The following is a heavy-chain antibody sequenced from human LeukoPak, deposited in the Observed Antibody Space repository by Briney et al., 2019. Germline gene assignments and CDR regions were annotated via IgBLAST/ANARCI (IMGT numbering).Heavy chain of an antibody. CDR3: ARVPYYGSGSYLDY. Sequence: AGGSLRLSCAASGFTVSSNDMSWVRQAPGKGLEWVSVIISGGSTYYADSVEGRFTISRDNFKNTLYLQMNSLRAEDTAVYYCARVPYYGSGSYLDYWGQGTLVTVSS. CDR1: GFTVSSND. D-gene: IGHD3-10*01. CDR2: IISGGST. J-gene: IGHJ4*02. V-gene: IGHV3-53*01.